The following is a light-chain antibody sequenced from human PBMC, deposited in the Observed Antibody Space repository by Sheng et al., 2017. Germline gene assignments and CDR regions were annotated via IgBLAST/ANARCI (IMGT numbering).Light chain of an antibody. Sequence: DIQMTQSPATLSASVGDRVTISCRASQSISSSLAWYQQKAGKAPKLLIYEASNLESGVPSRFSGSGSGTEFTLAISSLQPDDFATYFCQQYSADPWAFGQGTKVEIK. J-gene: IGKJ1*01. CDR3: QQYSADPWA. CDR1: QSISSS. CDR2: EAS. V-gene: IGKV1-5*03.